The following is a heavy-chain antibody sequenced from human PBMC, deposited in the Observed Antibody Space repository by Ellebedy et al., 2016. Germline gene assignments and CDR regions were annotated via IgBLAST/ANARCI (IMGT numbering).Heavy chain of an antibody. J-gene: IGHJ6*02. V-gene: IGHV3-64*04. Sequence: GESLKISCSASGFTFSSYSVHWVRQGPGKGLEYVSAINSNGGSTYYADSVKGRFTISRDNSKNTLYLQMHSLRAEDTAVYYCASVRDDYYYHGLDVWGLGTTVTVSS. CDR1: GFTFSSYS. CDR2: INSNGGST. CDR3: ASVRDDYYYHGLDV.